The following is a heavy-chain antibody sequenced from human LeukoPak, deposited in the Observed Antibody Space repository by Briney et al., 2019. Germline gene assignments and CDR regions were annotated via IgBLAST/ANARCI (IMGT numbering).Heavy chain of an antibody. Sequence: PGGSLRLSCAASGFTFSNYWMSWVRQAPGKGLEWVANIKQDGSEKYYVDSVKGRFTISRDNAKKSLYLQMNSLRDEDTAVYYCAREIIVVVPAAKAAYYYYYYMDVWGKGTTVTVSS. V-gene: IGHV3-7*01. CDR3: AREIIVVVPAAKAAYYYYYYMDV. D-gene: IGHD2-2*01. CDR1: GFTFSNYW. CDR2: IKQDGSEK. J-gene: IGHJ6*03.